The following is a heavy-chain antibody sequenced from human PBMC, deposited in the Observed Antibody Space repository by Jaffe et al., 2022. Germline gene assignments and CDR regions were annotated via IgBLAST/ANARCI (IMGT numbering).Heavy chain of an antibody. CDR3: ARFFSGYYYSNDAFDI. CDR1: GFTVSSNY. CDR2: IYSGGST. V-gene: IGHV3-53*04. J-gene: IGHJ3*02. Sequence: EVQLVESGGGLVQPGGSLRLSCAASGFTVSSNYMSWVRQAPGKGLEWVSVIYSGGSTYYADSVKGRFTISRHNSKNTLYLQMNSLRAEDTAVYYCARFFSGYYYSNDAFDIWGQGTMVTVSS. D-gene: IGHD3-22*01.